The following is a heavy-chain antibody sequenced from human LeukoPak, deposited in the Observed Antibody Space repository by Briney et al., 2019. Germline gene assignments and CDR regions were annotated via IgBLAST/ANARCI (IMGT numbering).Heavy chain of an antibody. CDR3: ARDKLRYGSGSYYNLAHWFDP. CDR1: GGSISSGSYY. D-gene: IGHD3-10*01. Sequence: PSETLSLTCTVSGGSISSGSYYWSWIRQPAGKGLEWIGRIYTSGSTNYNPSLKSRVTISVDTSKNQFSLKLSSVTAADTAVYYCARDKLRYGSGSYYNLAHWFDPWGQGTLVTVSS. CDR2: IYTSGST. V-gene: IGHV4-61*02. J-gene: IGHJ5*02.